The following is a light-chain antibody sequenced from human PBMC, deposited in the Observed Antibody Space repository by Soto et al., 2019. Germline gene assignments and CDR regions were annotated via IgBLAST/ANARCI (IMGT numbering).Light chain of an antibody. CDR1: QSVSSN. CDR3: QHYNSWPFA. J-gene: IGKJ2*01. Sequence: DIVKTQSPGTLSVSPGERATLSCRASQSVSSNLAWYQHKPGQAPRLLIYRASTRATAFPDRFSGSGSGTEFTLTIASLQPEDFAVYYCQHYNSWPFAFGQGTKLEIK. CDR2: RAS. V-gene: IGKV3-15*01.